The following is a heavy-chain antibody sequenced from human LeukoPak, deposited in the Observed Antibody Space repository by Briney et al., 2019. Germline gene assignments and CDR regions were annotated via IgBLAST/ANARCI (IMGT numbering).Heavy chain of an antibody. J-gene: IGHJ3*02. V-gene: IGHV4-59*01. D-gene: IGHD1-26*01. Sequence: SETLSLTCTVSGGSISSYYWSWIRQPPGKGLEWIGYIYYSGSTNYSPSLKSRVTISVDTSKNQFSLKLSPVTAADTAVYYCARDGYSGSYSHDAFDIWGQGTMVTVSS. CDR1: GGSISSYY. CDR3: ARDGYSGSYSHDAFDI. CDR2: IYYSGST.